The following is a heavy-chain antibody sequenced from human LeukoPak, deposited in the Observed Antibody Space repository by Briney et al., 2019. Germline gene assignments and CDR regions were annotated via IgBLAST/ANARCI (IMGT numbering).Heavy chain of an antibody. Sequence: ASVNVSCKASGGTFSSYTISWVRQAPGQGLEWMGRIIPILGIANYAQKFQGRVTITADKSTSTAYMELSSLRSEDAAVYYCARDREYQTHNWFDPWGQGTLVTVSS. D-gene: IGHD2-2*01. J-gene: IGHJ5*02. CDR2: IIPILGIA. CDR1: GGTFSSYT. CDR3: ARDREYQTHNWFDP. V-gene: IGHV1-69*04.